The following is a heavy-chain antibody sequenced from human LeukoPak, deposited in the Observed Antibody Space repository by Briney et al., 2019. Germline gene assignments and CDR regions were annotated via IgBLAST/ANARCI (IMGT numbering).Heavy chain of an antibody. CDR3: AREGSMTARPFVSIDY. Sequence: PSETLSLTCTVSGGSISTYYWSWARQPAGKGLEWIGRIHTSGSVDYNPSLKSRVTMSVDTSKKQFSLTLSSVTAADTAMYYCAREGSMTARPFVSIDYWGQGTLVTVSS. D-gene: IGHD6-6*01. J-gene: IGHJ4*02. CDR2: IHTSGSV. CDR1: GGSISTYY. V-gene: IGHV4-4*07.